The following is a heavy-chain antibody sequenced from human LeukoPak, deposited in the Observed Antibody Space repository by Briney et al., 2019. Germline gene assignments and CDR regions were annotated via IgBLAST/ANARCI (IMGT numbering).Heavy chain of an antibody. J-gene: IGHJ4*02. CDR1: GFNFKNYY. CDR2: IKEDGSEK. V-gene: IGHV3-7*01. CDR3: ARDPGDRYYYGSGSPLY. D-gene: IGHD3-10*01. Sequence: GGSLRLSCAASGFNFKNYYMNWVRQAPGKGLEWVANIKEDGSEKYYVDFVKGRSIISRDNANNSLYLQMNSLRAEDTAVYYCARDPGDRYYYGSGSPLYWGQGTLVTVSS.